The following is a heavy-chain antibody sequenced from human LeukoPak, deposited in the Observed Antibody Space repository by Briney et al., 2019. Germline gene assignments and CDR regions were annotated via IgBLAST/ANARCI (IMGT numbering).Heavy chain of an antibody. CDR1: GFTFSSYW. CDR2: INSDGSST. Sequence: PGGSLRLSRAASGFTFSSYWMHWVRQAPGKGLVWVSRINSDGSSTSYADSVKGRFTISRDNAKNTLYLQMNSLRAEDTAVYYCARDSGGYYNWFDPWGQGTLVTVSS. CDR3: ARDSGGYYNWFDP. J-gene: IGHJ5*02. V-gene: IGHV3-74*01. D-gene: IGHD3-22*01.